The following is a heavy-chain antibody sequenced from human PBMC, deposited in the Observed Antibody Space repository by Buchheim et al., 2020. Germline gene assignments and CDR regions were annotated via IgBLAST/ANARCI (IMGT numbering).Heavy chain of an antibody. CDR2: IYHSGST. J-gene: IGHJ2*01. Sequence: QLQLQGSGSGLVKPSQTLSLTCAVSGGSISSGGYSWSWIRQPPGKGLEWIGYIYHSGSTYYNPSLKSRVTISVDRSKNQFSLKLSSVTAADTAVYYCARDQGYWYFDLWGRGTL. CDR1: GGSISSGGYS. CDR3: ARDQGYWYFDL. V-gene: IGHV4-30-2*01.